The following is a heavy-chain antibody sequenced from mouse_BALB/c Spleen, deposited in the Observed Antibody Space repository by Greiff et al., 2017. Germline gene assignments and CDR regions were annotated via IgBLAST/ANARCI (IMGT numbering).Heavy chain of an antibody. CDR3: ARVTGKYAIDY. Sequence: QVQLQQPGAELVKPGASVKLSCKASGYTFTSYWMHWVKQRPGQGLEWIGEINPSNGRTNYNAKFKSKATLTVDKSSSTAYMRRSSLTAEDSAVYYCARVTGKYAIDYWGQGTSVTVSS. D-gene: IGHD4-1*01. CDR2: INPSNGRT. J-gene: IGHJ4*01. V-gene: IGHV1S81*02. CDR1: GYTFTSYW.